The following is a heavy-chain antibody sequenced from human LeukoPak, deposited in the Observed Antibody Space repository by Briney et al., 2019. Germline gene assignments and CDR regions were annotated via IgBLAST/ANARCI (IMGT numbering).Heavy chain of an antibody. D-gene: IGHD2-2*01. V-gene: IGHV1-46*01. CDR2: INPSGGST. J-gene: IGHJ5*02. Sequence: ASVKVSCKASGYTFTSCYMHWVRQAPGQGLEWMGIINPSGGSTSYAQKFQGRVTMTRDTSTSTVYMELSSLRSEDTAVYYCASAYCSSTSCLDHWFDPWGQGTLVTVSS. CDR1: GYTFTSCY. CDR3: ASAYCSSTSCLDHWFDP.